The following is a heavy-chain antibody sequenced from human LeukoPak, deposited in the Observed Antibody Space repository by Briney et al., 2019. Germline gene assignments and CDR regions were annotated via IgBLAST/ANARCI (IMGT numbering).Heavy chain of an antibody. V-gene: IGHV4-31*03. Sequence: SETLSLTCTISGGSINAGVNYWTWMRQHPEKGLEWIGYIHHSEDTYYNPSLRGRLMLSIDPSESQFSLRLRSVTAADTAVYYCARGIGGYESSGYYYDNWGQGTLVTVSS. CDR2: IHHSEDT. CDR3: ARGIGGYESSGYYYDN. J-gene: IGHJ4*02. D-gene: IGHD3-22*01. CDR1: GGSINAGVNY.